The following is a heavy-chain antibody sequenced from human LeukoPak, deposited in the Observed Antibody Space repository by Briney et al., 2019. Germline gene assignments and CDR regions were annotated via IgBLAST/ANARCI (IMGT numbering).Heavy chain of an antibody. Sequence: GGSLRLSCAASGFTLSSYAMSWVRQAPGKGLEGVSAISGSGGSTFYADSVKGRFTISRDNSKSTLYLQMNSLRAEDAAVYHCAKMGGGSYLFYFDYWGQGTLVTVSS. D-gene: IGHD1-26*01. J-gene: IGHJ4*02. CDR3: AKMGGGSYLFYFDY. CDR1: GFTLSSYA. V-gene: IGHV3-23*01. CDR2: ISGSGGST.